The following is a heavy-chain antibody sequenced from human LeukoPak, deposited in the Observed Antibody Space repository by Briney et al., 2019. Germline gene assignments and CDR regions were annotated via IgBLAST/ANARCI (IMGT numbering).Heavy chain of an antibody. D-gene: IGHD6-6*01. CDR3: AKGSRVSRPYYFDY. J-gene: IGHJ4*02. CDR1: GFTFSSYA. V-gene: IGHV3-23*01. CDR2: ITGGGDDT. Sequence: GGSPRLSCAASGFTFSSYAMSWVRQAPGKGLEWFSAITGGGDDTYYADSVEGRFTISSENSKNTLYLQMNSLRAEDTAVYYCAKGSRVSRPYYFDYWGQGTLVTVSS.